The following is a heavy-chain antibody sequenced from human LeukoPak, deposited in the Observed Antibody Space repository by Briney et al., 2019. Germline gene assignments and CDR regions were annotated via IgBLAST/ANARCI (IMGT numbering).Heavy chain of an antibody. J-gene: IGHJ6*03. CDR1: GGSISSSSYY. Sequence: SETLSLTCTVSGGSISSSSYYWGWIRQPPGKGLEWIGSIYYSGSTYYNPSLKSRVTISVDTSNNQFSLRVRSVTAADTAVYYCARVGPWVNPDYYYYYMDVWGKGTTVTVSS. CDR3: ARVGPWVNPDYYYYYMDV. CDR2: IYYSGST. D-gene: IGHD1-14*01. V-gene: IGHV4-39*01.